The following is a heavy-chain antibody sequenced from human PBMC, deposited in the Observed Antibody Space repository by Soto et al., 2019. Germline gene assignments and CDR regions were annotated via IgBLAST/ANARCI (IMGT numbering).Heavy chain of an antibody. Sequence: ASVKVSCKASGGTFSSYAISWVRQAPGQGLEWMGGIIPIFGTANYAQKFQGRVTITADESTSTAYMELSSLRSEDTAVYYCARYPERADYFDYWGQGTLVTVSS. CDR2: IIPIFGTA. V-gene: IGHV1-69*13. CDR3: ARYPERADYFDY. J-gene: IGHJ4*02. CDR1: GGTFSSYA.